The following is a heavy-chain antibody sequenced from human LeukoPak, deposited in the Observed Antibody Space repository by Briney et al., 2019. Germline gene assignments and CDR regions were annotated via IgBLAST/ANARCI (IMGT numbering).Heavy chain of an antibody. Sequence: GSLRLSCAASGFTFSDYYMSWIRQAPGKGLEWVSYISSSSSYTNYADSVKGRFTISRDNAKNSLYLQMNSLRAEDTAVYYCARIDRRDYGDYPINYWGQGTLATVSS. CDR3: ARIDRRDYGDYPINY. CDR1: GFTFSDYY. D-gene: IGHD4-17*01. V-gene: IGHV3-11*06. CDR2: ISSSSSYT. J-gene: IGHJ4*02.